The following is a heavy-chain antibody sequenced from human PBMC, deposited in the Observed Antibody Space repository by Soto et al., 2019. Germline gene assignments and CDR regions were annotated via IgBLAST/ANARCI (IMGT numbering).Heavy chain of an antibody. CDR1: GGSFSGYY. Sequence: SETLSLTCAVYGGSFSGYYWSWIRQPPGKGLEWIGEINHSGSTNYNPSLKSRVTISVDTSKNQFSLKLSSVTAADTAVYYCARGLMRSSTSCYDYYYYYMDVWGKGTTVTVSS. D-gene: IGHD2-2*01. J-gene: IGHJ6*03. V-gene: IGHV4-34*01. CDR3: ARGLMRSSTSCYDYYYYYMDV. CDR2: INHSGST.